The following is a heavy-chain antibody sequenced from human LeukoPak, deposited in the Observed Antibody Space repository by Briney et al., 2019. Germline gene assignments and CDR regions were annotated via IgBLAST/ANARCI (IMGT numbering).Heavy chain of an antibody. D-gene: IGHD3-10*01. V-gene: IGHV4-59*01. Sequence: SEILSLTCTVSGGSISSYYWSWIRQPPGKGLEWIGYIYYSGSTNYNPSLKSRVTISVDTSKNQFSLKLSSVTAADTAVYYCARAPPRAMVRGVISLGAFDIWGQGTMVTVSS. CDR2: IYYSGST. CDR1: GGSISSYY. J-gene: IGHJ3*02. CDR3: ARAPPRAMVRGVISLGAFDI.